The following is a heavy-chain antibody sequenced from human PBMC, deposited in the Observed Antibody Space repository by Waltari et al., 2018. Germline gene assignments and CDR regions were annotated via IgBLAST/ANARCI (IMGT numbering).Heavy chain of an antibody. CDR1: AGTIISSSDY. Sequence: QPPLQESGPGLVKPSGTLSLTCSVSAGTIISSSDYWAWIRQPPGKGLEWIGSIFYDGTTYYNPSLKSRVTISIDTSRSQFSLKLMSVAAAETAFYYCARHGYFGSGSFHVWGQGTKVIVSS. V-gene: IGHV4-39*01. D-gene: IGHD3-10*01. CDR2: IFYDGTT. J-gene: IGHJ3*01. CDR3: ARHGYFGSGSFHV.